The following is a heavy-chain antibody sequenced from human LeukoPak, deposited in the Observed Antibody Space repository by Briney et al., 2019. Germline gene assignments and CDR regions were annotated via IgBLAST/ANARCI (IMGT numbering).Heavy chain of an antibody. J-gene: IGHJ3*02. Sequence: SETLSLTCTVSGGSVSSGSYYWSWMRQSPGKGLEWIGYIYYGGRTNYNPSLKSRVTISVDTSKNQFSLKLSSVTAANTAVYYCASGYSGYDDAFDIWGQGTMVTVSS. CDR2: IYYGGRT. V-gene: IGHV4-61*01. D-gene: IGHD5-12*01. CDR3: ASGYSGYDDAFDI. CDR1: GGSVSSGSYY.